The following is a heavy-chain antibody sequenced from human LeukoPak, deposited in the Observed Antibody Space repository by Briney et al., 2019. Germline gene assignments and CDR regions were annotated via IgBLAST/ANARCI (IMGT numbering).Heavy chain of an antibody. D-gene: IGHD4-23*01. Sequence: SETLSLTCTVSGGSISSSSYYWGWIRQPPGKGLEWIGSIYYSGSTYYNPSLKSRVTISVDTSKNQFSLKLTSVTAADTAVYYCARAPASVVTPYNIWGQGTMVTVSS. CDR1: GGSISSSSYY. V-gene: IGHV4-39*01. J-gene: IGHJ3*02. CDR3: ARAPASVVTPYNI. CDR2: IYYSGST.